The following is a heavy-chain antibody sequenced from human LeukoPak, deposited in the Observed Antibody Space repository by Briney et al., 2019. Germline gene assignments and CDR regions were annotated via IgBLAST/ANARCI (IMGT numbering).Heavy chain of an antibody. Sequence: SETLSLTCAVYGGSFSDYYWGWIRQPPGKGLEWIGEINPSGSTNYSPPLTNRVTISVDTSNNQFSLKLSPVAAADTAVYFCVRVGYSYVINDWSRTGLGAYPTKYYYHMDVWDKGTTVTVSS. CDR2: INPSGST. CDR3: VRVGYSYVINDWSRTGLGAYPTKYYYHMDV. CDR1: GGSFSDYY. J-gene: IGHJ6*03. V-gene: IGHV4-34*01. D-gene: IGHD5-18*01.